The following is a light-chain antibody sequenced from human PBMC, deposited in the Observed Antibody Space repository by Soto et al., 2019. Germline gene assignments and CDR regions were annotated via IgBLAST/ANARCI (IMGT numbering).Light chain of an antibody. CDR3: QQYNNWPYT. CDR2: GAS. Sequence: EIVMTQSPATLSVSPGERATLSCRASQSVSSNLAWYQQKPGQAPRLLIYGASTRATGIPSRFSGSGSGTVFTLTIISLQSEDFAVYYCQQYNNWPYTFGQGTKLEIK. V-gene: IGKV3-15*01. CDR1: QSVSSN. J-gene: IGKJ2*01.